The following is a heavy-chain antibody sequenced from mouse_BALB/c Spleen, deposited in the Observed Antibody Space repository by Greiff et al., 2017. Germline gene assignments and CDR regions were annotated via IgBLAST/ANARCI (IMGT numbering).Heavy chain of an antibody. V-gene: IGHV1S132*01. CDR3: ARSYDYFDY. CDR2: IFPGTGTT. CDR1: GYTFTSYW. J-gene: IGHJ2*01. Sequence: VQGVESGAELVKPGASVKLSCKTSGYTFTSYWIQWVKQRPGQGLGWIGEIFPGTGTTYYNEKFKGKATLTIDTSSSTAYMQLSSLTSEDSAVYFCARSYDYFDYWGQGTTLTVSS. D-gene: IGHD2-10*02.